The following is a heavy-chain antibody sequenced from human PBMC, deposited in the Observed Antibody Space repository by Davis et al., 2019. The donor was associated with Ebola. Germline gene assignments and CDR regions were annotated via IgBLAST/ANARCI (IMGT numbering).Heavy chain of an antibody. V-gene: IGHV3-23*01. J-gene: IGHJ4*02. CDR3: AMGAYYDSGNYYRPDY. CDR2: ILGSGDSI. Sequence: RGSLSPSCAPSGSTLNAHAITWVRPLPGKWREWVSSILGSGDSIYYVDSVKGRFTISRDNSKNTVYMQMNSLRGEDTAVYYCAMGAYYDSGNYYRPDYWGQGTLVTVSS. CDR1: GSTLNAHA. D-gene: IGHD3-10*01.